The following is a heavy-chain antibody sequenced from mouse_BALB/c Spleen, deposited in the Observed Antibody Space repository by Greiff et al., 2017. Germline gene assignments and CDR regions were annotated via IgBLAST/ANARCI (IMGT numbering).Heavy chain of an antibody. CDR2: ISSGSSTI. CDR1: GFTFSSFG. CDR3: ARSGWLLRGYYAMDY. D-gene: IGHD2-3*01. V-gene: IGHV5-17*02. J-gene: IGHJ4*01. Sequence: EVKVVESGGGLVQPGGSRKLSCAASGFTFSSFGMHWVRQAPEKGLEWVAYISSGSSTIYYADTVKGRFTISRDNPKNTLFLQMTSLRSEDTAMYYCARSGWLLRGYYAMDYRGQGTSVTVSS.